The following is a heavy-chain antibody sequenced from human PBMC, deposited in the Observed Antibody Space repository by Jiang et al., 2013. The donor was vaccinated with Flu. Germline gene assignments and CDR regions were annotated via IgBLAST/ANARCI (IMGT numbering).Heavy chain of an antibody. Sequence: VSYISSSTNTISYADSVKGRFTISRDNAKNSLYLQINSLRTEDSAVYSCAREDYYDSSAYSKEDAFDIWGQGTMVTVSS. CDR2: ISSSTNTI. J-gene: IGHJ3*02. V-gene: IGHV3-48*01. D-gene: IGHD3-22*01. CDR3: AREDYYDSSAYSKEDAFDI.